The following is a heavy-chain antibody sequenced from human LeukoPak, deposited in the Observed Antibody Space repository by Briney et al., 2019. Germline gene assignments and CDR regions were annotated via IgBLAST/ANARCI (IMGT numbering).Heavy chain of an antibody. D-gene: IGHD1-1*01. J-gene: IGHJ5*02. CDR1: GFTFSTYA. CDR3: AKDSFALEPRNWFDP. Sequence: PGGSLTLSCAPSGFTFSTYAMSWARQAPGKWLEWDSAISGSGGTTYYADSVKGRFTISRDNSKNTLYLQINSLRAEDTAVYYCAKDSFALEPRNWFDPWGQGTLVTVSS. CDR2: ISGSGGTT. V-gene: IGHV3-23*01.